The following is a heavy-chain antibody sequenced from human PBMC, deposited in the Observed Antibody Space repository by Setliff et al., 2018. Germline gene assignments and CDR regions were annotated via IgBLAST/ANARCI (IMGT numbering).Heavy chain of an antibody. V-gene: IGHV3-23*01. CDR2: ISGSGGSP. CDR3: ARDHVYGSQYYYYYYGMDV. CDR1: GFTFSSYA. D-gene: IGHD3-10*01. J-gene: IGHJ6*02. Sequence: PGGSLRLSCAASGFTFSSYAMSWVRQAPGKGLEWVSAISGSGGSPYYADSVKGRFTISRANSKNSLYLQMNSLRAEDTAVYYCARDHVYGSQYYYYYYGMDVWGQGTTVTVSS.